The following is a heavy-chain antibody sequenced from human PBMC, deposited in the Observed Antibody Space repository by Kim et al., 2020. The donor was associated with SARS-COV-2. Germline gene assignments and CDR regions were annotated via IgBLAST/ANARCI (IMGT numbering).Heavy chain of an antibody. D-gene: IGHD1-1*01. V-gene: IGHV3-74*01. J-gene: IGHJ5*01. CDR3: VRDGGAGTPFDS. Sequence: GGSLRLSCAASGFSFSIYWMHWVRQVSGKGLECVARITNYGTDTAYAGSVKGRFTISRDNAKNMVYLQMSSLRADDTAVYYCVRDGGAGTPFDSWGQGTLVTVSS. CDR1: GFSFSIYW. CDR2: ITNYGTDT.